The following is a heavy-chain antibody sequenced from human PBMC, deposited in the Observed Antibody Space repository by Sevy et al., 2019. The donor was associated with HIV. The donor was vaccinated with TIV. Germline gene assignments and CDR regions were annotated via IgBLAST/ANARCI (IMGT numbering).Heavy chain of an antibody. CDR3: ASDATIAALSPFDY. V-gene: IGHV3-11*01. CDR2: ISSSGSTI. CDR1: GFTFSDYY. Sequence: LSLTCAASGFTFSDYYMSWIRQAPGKGLEWVSDISSSGSTIYYADSVKGRFTISRDNAKNSLYLQMNSLRAEDTAVYYCASDATIAALSPFDYWGQGTLVTVSS. D-gene: IGHD6-13*01. J-gene: IGHJ4*02.